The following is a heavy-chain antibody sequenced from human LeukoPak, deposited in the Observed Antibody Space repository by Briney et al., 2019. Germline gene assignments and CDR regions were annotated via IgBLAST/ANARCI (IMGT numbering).Heavy chain of an antibody. J-gene: IGHJ3*02. CDR1: GGSLNRTY. CDR2: IYYSGFT. Sequence: PSETLSLTCTVSGGSLNRTYWTWIRQPPGKGLEWIGYIYYSGFTNYNPSLKSRVTISVDTSKSQFSLKLSSVTAADTAVYYCARRGGGGNPTDGAFDIWGQGTMVTVSS. V-gene: IGHV4-59*08. CDR3: ARRGGGGNPTDGAFDI. D-gene: IGHD4-23*01.